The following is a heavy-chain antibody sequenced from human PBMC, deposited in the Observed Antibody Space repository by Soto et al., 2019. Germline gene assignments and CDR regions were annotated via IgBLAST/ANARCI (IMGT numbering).Heavy chain of an antibody. CDR3: ARARGYSYGSGMDV. J-gene: IGHJ6*02. Sequence: GGSLRLSCAASGFTVSSNYMSWVRQSPGKGLEWVSVIYSGGSTYYADSVKGRFTISRDNSKNTLYLQMNSLRAEDTAVYYCARARGYSYGSGMDVWGQGTTVTVSS. CDR2: IYSGGST. V-gene: IGHV3-53*01. CDR1: GFTVSSNY. D-gene: IGHD5-18*01.